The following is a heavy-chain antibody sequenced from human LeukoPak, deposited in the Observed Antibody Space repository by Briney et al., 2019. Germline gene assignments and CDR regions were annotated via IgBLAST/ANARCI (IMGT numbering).Heavy chain of an antibody. CDR1: GGSISSYY. D-gene: IGHD1-26*01. Sequence: SETLSLTCTVSGGSISSYYWSWIRQPPGKGLEWIGYIYYSGSTNYNPSLKSRVTISVDTSKNQFSLKLSSVTAADTAVYYCAITDLIVGATSWGLGTLVTVSS. V-gene: IGHV4-59*08. CDR3: AITDLIVGATS. J-gene: IGHJ5*02. CDR2: IYYSGST.